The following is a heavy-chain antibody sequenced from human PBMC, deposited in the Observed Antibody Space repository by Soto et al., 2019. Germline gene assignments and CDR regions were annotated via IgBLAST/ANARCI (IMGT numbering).Heavy chain of an antibody. CDR3: ASHQRSGWYERTRWYFDL. J-gene: IGHJ2*01. V-gene: IGHV4-39*01. CDR1: GGSITSSRYY. Sequence: TETLSLTSTVSGGSITSSRYYWGWIRQPPGKGLEWIGSIYYSGSTYYNPPLKSRVTISVDTSKNQFSLKLSSVTAADTAVYYCASHQRSGWYERTRWYFDLWGRGTLVTVS. CDR2: IYYSGST. D-gene: IGHD6-19*01.